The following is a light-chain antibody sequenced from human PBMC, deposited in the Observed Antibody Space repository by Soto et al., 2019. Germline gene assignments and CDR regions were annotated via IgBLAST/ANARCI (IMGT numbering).Light chain of an antibody. Sequence: QSALTQPASVSGSPGQSITLSCTGTSNDFGTYNLVSWYQQHPGKAPKLIIFEGFKRPSGVSNRFSGSKSGNTASLTISGLQAEDEADYYCSSYAGSTTYVFGTGTKVTVL. CDR3: SSYAGSTTYV. CDR2: EGF. CDR1: SNDFGTYNL. J-gene: IGLJ1*01. V-gene: IGLV2-23*01.